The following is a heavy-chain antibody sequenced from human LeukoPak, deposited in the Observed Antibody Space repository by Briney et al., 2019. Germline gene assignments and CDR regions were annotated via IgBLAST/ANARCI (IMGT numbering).Heavy chain of an antibody. J-gene: IGHJ4*02. D-gene: IGHD3/OR15-3a*01. Sequence: MPSETLSLTCTVSGGSISSGGYSWSWIRQPPGKGLEWIGYIYHSGSTYYNPSLKSRVTISVDRSKNQFSLKLSSVTAADTAVYYCARVFTGLYFDYWGQGTLVTVSS. CDR3: ARVFTGLYFDY. CDR2: IYHSGST. CDR1: GGSISSGGYS. V-gene: IGHV4-30-2*01.